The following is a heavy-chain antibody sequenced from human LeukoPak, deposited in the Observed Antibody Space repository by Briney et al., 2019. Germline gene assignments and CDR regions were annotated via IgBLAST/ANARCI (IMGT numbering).Heavy chain of an antibody. V-gene: IGHV3-48*03. J-gene: IGHJ4*02. D-gene: IGHD6-19*01. CDR1: GLTFSSYE. Sequence: GGSLRLSCAASGLTFSSYEMSWVRHAPGKGLEWVSYISNSVSTIYYADSVKGRFTISRDNAKNSLYLQMNSLRAEDMALYYCAKHIRPVIVVAGHIDYWGQGILVTVSS. CDR2: ISNSVSTI. CDR3: AKHIRPVIVVAGHIDY.